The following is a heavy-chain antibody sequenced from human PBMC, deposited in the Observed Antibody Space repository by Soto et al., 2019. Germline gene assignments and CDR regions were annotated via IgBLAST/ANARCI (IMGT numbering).Heavy chain of an antibody. Sequence: GGSLRLSCAASGFTFSSYAMSWVRQAPGKGLEWVSAISGSGGSTYYADSVKGRFTISRDNSKNTLYLQMNSLRAEDTAVYYCAKDRGGTTVPHDAFDIWGQGTMVTVSS. J-gene: IGHJ3*02. D-gene: IGHD4-17*01. V-gene: IGHV3-23*01. CDR1: GFTFSSYA. CDR3: AKDRGGTTVPHDAFDI. CDR2: ISGSGGST.